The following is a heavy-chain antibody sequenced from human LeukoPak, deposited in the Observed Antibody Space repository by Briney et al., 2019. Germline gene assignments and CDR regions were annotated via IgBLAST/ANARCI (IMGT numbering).Heavy chain of an antibody. Sequence: PGGSLRLSCATSGFTFSHYAMNWVRQAPGKGLEWVSSISTSSSYTHYADSVSGRFTISRDNANNSLFLQMDSLTAEDTALYYCVTDDNWNDKPFDYWGQGALVTVSS. J-gene: IGHJ4*02. CDR3: VTDDNWNDKPFDY. CDR2: ISTSSSYT. V-gene: IGHV3-21*06. D-gene: IGHD1-1*01. CDR1: GFTFSHYA.